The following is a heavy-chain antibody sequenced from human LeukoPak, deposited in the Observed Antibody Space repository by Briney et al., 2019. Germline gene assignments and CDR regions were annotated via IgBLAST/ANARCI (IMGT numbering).Heavy chain of an antibody. CDR1: GNSISSSSYY. Sequence: SETLSLTCTVSGNSISSSSYYWVWIRQPPGKGLEWIGYIYYSGSTNYNPSLKSRVTISVDTSKNQFSLKLSSVTAADTAVYYCARGSGSSPNDYWGQGTLVTVSS. CDR3: ARGSGSSPNDY. J-gene: IGHJ4*02. V-gene: IGHV4-61*05. CDR2: IYYSGST. D-gene: IGHD3-10*01.